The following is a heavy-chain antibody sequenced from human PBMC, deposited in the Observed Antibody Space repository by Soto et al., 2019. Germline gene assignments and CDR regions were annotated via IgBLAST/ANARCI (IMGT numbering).Heavy chain of an antibody. J-gene: IGHJ5*02. D-gene: IGHD1-20*01. CDR2: ISDSGSS. Sequence: QVQLRESGPGLVKPSETLSLMCSVSGGSFTNSFWSWLRQPPGKGLELFGFISDSGSSKYSPSLYSRVNNSIDTSKSQFTLTLTSVTAADTAVYYCARTLTGTSGGGIDPWGQGSLVTVSS. CDR1: GGSFTNSF. V-gene: IGHV4-59*08. CDR3: ARTLTGTSGGGIDP.